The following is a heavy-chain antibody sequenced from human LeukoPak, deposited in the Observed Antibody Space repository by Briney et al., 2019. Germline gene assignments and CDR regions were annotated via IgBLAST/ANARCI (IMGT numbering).Heavy chain of an antibody. CDR2: ISAYSGHT. V-gene: IGHV1-18*01. CDR3: ARDNHSGSWSWFDP. Sequence: VASVKVSCKASGYTFTNYGISWVRQRPGQGPEWMGWISAYSGHTNYAQKLQGRVTMTTDTSTSTAYMELRSLRSDDTAVYYCARDNHSGSWSWFDPLGQGTLVSVSA. D-gene: IGHD6-13*01. CDR1: GYTFTNYG. J-gene: IGHJ5*02.